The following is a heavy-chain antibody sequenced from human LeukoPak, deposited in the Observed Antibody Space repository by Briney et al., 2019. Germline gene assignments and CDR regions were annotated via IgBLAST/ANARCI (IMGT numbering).Heavy chain of an antibody. CDR3: AKAISGYSYGFDAFDI. Sequence: GGSLRLSCAASGFTFDDYAMHWVRQVPGKGLEWVSGISWNSGSIGYADSVKGRFTISRDNAKNSLYLQMNSLRAEDTALYYCAKAISGYSYGFDAFDIWGQGTMVTVSS. V-gene: IGHV3-9*01. CDR1: GFTFDDYA. J-gene: IGHJ3*02. D-gene: IGHD5-18*01. CDR2: ISWNSGSI.